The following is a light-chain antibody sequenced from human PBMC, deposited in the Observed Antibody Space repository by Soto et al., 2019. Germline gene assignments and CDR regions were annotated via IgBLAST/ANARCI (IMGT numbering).Light chain of an antibody. Sequence: QSVLTQPPSASGTPGQRVTISCSGSRSNIGSNTVSWYQQLPGTAPKLLIYGINQRPSGVPDRFSGSTSGTSASLAISGLQSEDEANYYCATWDDSLSGSVVFGSGTQLTVL. CDR2: GIN. J-gene: IGLJ2*01. CDR3: ATWDDSLSGSVV. CDR1: RSNIGSNT. V-gene: IGLV1-44*01.